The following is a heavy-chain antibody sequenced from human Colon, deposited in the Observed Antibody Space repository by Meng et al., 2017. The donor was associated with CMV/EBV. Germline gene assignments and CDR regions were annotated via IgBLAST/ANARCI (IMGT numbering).Heavy chain of an antibody. CDR1: GYTFTGYL. Sequence: VHLMQLGAGVREPGASVKVSCNASGYTFTGYLIHWVRQAPGQGLEWMGWINPYSGDTIYAQKFEVGVTMTRDASITTADLELSSLKSDDTAVYYCGTFGGDFDYWGQGTLVTVSS. CDR3: GTFGGDFDY. V-gene: IGHV1-2*02. CDR2: INPYSGDT. J-gene: IGHJ4*02. D-gene: IGHD3-3*01.